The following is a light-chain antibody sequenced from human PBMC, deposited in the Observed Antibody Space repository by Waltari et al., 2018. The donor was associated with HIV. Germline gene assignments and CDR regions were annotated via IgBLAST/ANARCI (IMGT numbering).Light chain of an antibody. CDR3: SSYAGSNVVL. CDR1: STDIGSYNY. CDR2: EVN. V-gene: IGLV2-8*01. Sequence: QSALPPPPSAPGPPGQSVTISCTGTSTDIGSYNYVPWYQQHPGKAPKLISYEVNKRPSGVPDRFSGSKSGDTASLTVSGLQAEDEADYYCSSYAGSNVVLFGGGT. J-gene: IGLJ2*01.